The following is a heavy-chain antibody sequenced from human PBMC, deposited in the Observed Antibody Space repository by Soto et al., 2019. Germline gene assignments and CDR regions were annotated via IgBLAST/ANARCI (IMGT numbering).Heavy chain of an antibody. CDR1: GGSISSSNW. D-gene: IGHD3-22*01. CDR2: IYHSGST. Sequence: SETLSLTCAVSGGSISSSNWWSWVRQPPGKGLEWIGEIYHSGSTNYNPSLKSRVTISVDKSKNQFSLKLSSVTAADTAVYYCARFVPPPYYYDSSGYYYGPPLVRLREDAFDIWGQATKVTLS. J-gene: IGHJ3*02. CDR3: ARFVPPPYYYDSSGYYYGPPLVRLREDAFDI. V-gene: IGHV4-4*02.